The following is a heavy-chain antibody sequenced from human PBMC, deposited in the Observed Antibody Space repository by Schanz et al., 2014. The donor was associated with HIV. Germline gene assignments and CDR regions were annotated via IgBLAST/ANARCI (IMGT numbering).Heavy chain of an antibody. CDR3: AKDVVSKSINKVLRFVERALERAINRNHGVDV. D-gene: IGHD3-3*01. J-gene: IGHJ6*02. CDR2: IDWNSNIM. CDR1: GFTFDAYA. Sequence: EVQLVESGGGLVKPGGSPRLSCAASGFTFDAYAMHWVRQVPGKGLEWVAGIDWNSNIMGYADSVKGRFIISRDNAKNSLYLQMNSLKLEDTAIYYCAKDVVSKSINKVLRFVERALERAINRNHGVDVWGQGTTVIVSS. V-gene: IGHV3-9*01.